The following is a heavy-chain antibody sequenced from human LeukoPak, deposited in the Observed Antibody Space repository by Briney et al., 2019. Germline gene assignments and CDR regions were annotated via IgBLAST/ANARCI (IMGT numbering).Heavy chain of an antibody. CDR2: TSGSGDRK. V-gene: IGHV3-23*01. J-gene: IGHJ4*02. CDR1: GLTFSRYA. Sequence: GGSLRLSCAASGLTFSRYAMTWVRQAPGKGLEWVSSTSGSGDRKYYADSVKGRFTISRDNSKNTLYLQMNSLRAEDTAVYYCATYDSSGYYLDYWGQGTLVTVSS. CDR3: ATYDSSGYYLDY. D-gene: IGHD3-22*01.